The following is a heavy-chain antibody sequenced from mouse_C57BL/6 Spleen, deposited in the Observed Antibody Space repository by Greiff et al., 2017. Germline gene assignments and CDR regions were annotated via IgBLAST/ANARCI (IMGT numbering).Heavy chain of an antibody. Sequence: EVKVVESGGGLVKPGGSLKLSCAASGFTFSSYAMSWVRQTPEKRLEWVATISDGGSYTYYPDNVKGRFTISRDNATNNLYLQMSHLKSEDTAMYYCARASAVVATFDYWGQGTTLTVSS. D-gene: IGHD1-1*01. CDR1: GFTFSSYA. J-gene: IGHJ2*01. CDR2: ISDGGSYT. CDR3: ARASAVVATFDY. V-gene: IGHV5-4*03.